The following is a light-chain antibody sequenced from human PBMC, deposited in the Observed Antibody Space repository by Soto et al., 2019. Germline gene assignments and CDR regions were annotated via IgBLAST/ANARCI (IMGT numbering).Light chain of an antibody. CDR1: QSLLNSNGYNY. V-gene: IGKV2-28*01. CDR3: MQGLQPPLN. Sequence: EIVMTQSPLSLPVTPGEPASMSCRSSQSLLNSNGYNYMDWYLQKPGRAPQLLIYVASHRASGVPERFSGSGSGTDFILRISRVEAEDLGVYYCMQGLQPPLNFGKGTKLEI. J-gene: IGKJ2*01. CDR2: VAS.